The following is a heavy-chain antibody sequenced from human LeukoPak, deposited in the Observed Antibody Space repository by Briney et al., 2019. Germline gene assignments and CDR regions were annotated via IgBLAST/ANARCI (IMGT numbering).Heavy chain of an antibody. CDR1: GYSISSGYY. CDR2: IYHSGST. V-gene: IGHV4-38-2*02. J-gene: IGHJ4*02. D-gene: IGHD2-21*02. CDR3: ARGLTPIFDY. Sequence: PSETLSLTCTVSGYSISSGYYWGWIRQPPGKGLEWIGSIYHSGSTYYNPSLKSRVTISVDTSKNQFSLKLNSVTAADTAVYYCARGLTPIFDYWGQGTLVTVSS.